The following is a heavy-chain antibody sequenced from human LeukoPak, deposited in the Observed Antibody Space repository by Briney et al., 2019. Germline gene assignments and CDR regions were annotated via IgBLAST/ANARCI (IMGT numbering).Heavy chain of an antibody. CDR3: ARGAKWAYYFDY. Sequence: GGSLRLSCAASGFTFSSYSMNWVRQAPGKGLEWVSSISSSSSYIYYADSVKGRFTISRDNAKNSLYLQMYSLRAEDTAVYYCARGAKWAYYFDYWGQGTLVTVSS. CDR2: ISSSSSYI. V-gene: IGHV3-21*01. CDR1: GFTFSSYS. J-gene: IGHJ4*02. D-gene: IGHD1-26*01.